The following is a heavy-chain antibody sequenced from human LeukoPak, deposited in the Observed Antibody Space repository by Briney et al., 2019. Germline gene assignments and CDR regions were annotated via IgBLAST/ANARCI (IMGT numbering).Heavy chain of an antibody. D-gene: IGHD6-19*01. Sequence: GGSLRLSCAASGSTFSDYYMSWIRQAPGKGLEWVSYISSSGSTIYYADSVKGPFTVSRDNANNSLYLQMNSLRAEDTAVYYCARVVGGWYYFDYWGQGTLVTVSS. V-gene: IGHV3-11*01. CDR1: GSTFSDYY. CDR3: ARVVGGWYYFDY. J-gene: IGHJ4*02. CDR2: ISSSGSTI.